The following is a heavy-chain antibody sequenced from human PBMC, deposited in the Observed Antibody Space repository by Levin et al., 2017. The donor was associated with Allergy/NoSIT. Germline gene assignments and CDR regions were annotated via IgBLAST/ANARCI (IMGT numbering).Heavy chain of an antibody. V-gene: IGHV3-48*02. D-gene: IGHD3-22*01. Sequence: GESLKISCAASGFTFSSYSMNWVRQAPGKGLEWVSYISSSSSTIYYADSVKGRFTISRDNAKNSLYLQMNSLRDEDTAVYYCARNLYYYDSSGYPPADAFDSWGQGTMVTVSS. J-gene: IGHJ3*02. CDR3: ARNLYYYDSSGYPPADAFDS. CDR2: ISSSSSTI. CDR1: GFTFSSYS.